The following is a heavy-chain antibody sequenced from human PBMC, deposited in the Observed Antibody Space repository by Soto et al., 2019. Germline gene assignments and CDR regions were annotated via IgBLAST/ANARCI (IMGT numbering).Heavy chain of an antibody. V-gene: IGHV1-18*01. D-gene: IGHD3-22*01. CDR1: GYTFTSDG. J-gene: IGHJ4*01. Sequence: ASVKGSCKASGYTFTSDGISWVRQAPGQGLEWMGWISAYNGNTNYAQKIQGRVTMNTDTSTRTAYMELRSLRSEDTAVYYCERDQGGIVVAAYDYWGHGTLVSVSS. CDR2: ISAYNGNT. CDR3: ERDQGGIVVAAYDY.